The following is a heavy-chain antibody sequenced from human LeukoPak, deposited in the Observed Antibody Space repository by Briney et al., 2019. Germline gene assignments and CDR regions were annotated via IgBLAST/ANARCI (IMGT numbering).Heavy chain of an antibody. CDR3: ALLSSIPYYFDY. V-gene: IGHV3-53*01. D-gene: IGHD6-13*01. CDR2: IYKDGST. J-gene: IGHJ4*02. Sequence: GGSLRLSCAASGFAVSNNYMTWVRQAPGKGLEWVSVIYKDGSTYYADSVKGRFTISRDNSKNTLYLQMNSLRAEDTAVYYCALLSSIPYYFDYWGQGTLVTVSS. CDR1: GFAVSNNY.